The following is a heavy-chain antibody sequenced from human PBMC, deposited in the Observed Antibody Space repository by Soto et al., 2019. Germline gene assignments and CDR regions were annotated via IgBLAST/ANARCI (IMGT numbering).Heavy chain of an antibody. V-gene: IGHV4-30-4*01. CDR1: GGSISSGDYY. Sequence: SETLSLTCTVSGGSISSGDYYWSWIRQPPGKGLEWIGYIYYSGSTYYNPSLKSRVTISVDTSKNQFSLKLSSVTAADTAVYYCATNETVATIYDYWGQGTLVTVSS. J-gene: IGHJ4*02. D-gene: IGHD5-12*01. CDR3: ATNETVATIYDY. CDR2: IYYSGST.